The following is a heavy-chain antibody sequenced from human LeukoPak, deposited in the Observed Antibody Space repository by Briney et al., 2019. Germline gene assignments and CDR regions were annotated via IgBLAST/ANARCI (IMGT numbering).Heavy chain of an antibody. CDR1: GGTFSSYA. CDR3: ARGPGLLWFGELGD. D-gene: IGHD3-10*01. V-gene: IGHV1-69*04. J-gene: IGHJ4*02. Sequence: AASVKVSCKASGGTFSSYAISWVRQAPGQGLEWMGRIIPILGIANYAQKFQGRVTITADKSTSTAYMELSSLRSEDTAVYYCARGPGLLWFGELGDWGQGTLVTVSS. CDR2: IIPILGIA.